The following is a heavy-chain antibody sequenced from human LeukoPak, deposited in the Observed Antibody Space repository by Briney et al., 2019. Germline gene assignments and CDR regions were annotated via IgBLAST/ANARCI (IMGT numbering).Heavy chain of an antibody. CDR1: GGSFSGYY. CDR2: INHSGST. Sequence: PSETLSLTCAVYGGSFSGYYWSWIRQPPGKGLEWIGEINHSGSTNYNPSLKSRVTISVDTSKNQFSLKLSSVTAADTAVYYCARGRGVDIRRTQNWFDPWGQGTLVTVSS. CDR3: ARGRGVDIRRTQNWFDP. J-gene: IGHJ5*02. V-gene: IGHV4-34*01. D-gene: IGHD3-9*01.